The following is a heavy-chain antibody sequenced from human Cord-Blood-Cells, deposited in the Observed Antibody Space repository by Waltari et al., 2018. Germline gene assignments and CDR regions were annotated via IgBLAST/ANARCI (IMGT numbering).Heavy chain of an antibody. CDR3: ARVVYCSGGSCYSGWFDP. J-gene: IGHJ5*02. CDR2: INPSGST. V-gene: IGHV4-34*01. CDR1: GGAFSGYY. Sequence: QEQLQQWGAGLLKPSETLSLTCAVYGGAFSGYYWSWIRQPPGKGLEWIGEINPSGSTNYNPSHKRQVTISVDTSKNPFSLNLSSVTAADTAVYYCARVVYCSGGSCYSGWFDPWGQGTLVTVSS. D-gene: IGHD2-15*01.